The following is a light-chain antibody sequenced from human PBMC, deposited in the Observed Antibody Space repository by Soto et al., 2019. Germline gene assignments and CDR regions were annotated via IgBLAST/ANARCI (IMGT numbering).Light chain of an antibody. CDR2: AAS. CDR3: KPSYSSPSWT. Sequence: DIQMTQSPSSLSASVGDRVTITCRASQSISSYLNWYQQKPGKAPKLLIYAASSFQIGVPSSFSGSGSGTDFTLTISSMQPEDLVTYYGKPSYSSPSWTFGQGTKVEIK. CDR1: QSISSY. V-gene: IGKV1-39*01. J-gene: IGKJ1*01.